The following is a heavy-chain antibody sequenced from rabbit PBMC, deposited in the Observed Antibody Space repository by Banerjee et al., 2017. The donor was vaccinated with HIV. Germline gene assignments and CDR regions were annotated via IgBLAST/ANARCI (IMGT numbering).Heavy chain of an antibody. CDR2: IDGVSGDKN. Sequence: EQLEESGGDLVKPEGSLTLTCKASGFSFSSTYWICWVRQATGKGLEWIACIDGVSGDKNYYATWAKGRFTISKTSSTTVTLQVTSLTVADTATYFCARDLTGVIGWNFGWWGQGTLVTVS. V-gene: IGHV1S45*01. CDR1: GFSFSSTYW. D-gene: IGHD4-1*01. CDR3: ARDLTGVIGWNFGW. J-gene: IGHJ6*01.